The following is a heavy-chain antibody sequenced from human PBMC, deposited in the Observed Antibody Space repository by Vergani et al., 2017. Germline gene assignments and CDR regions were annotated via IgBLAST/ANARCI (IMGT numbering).Heavy chain of an antibody. CDR3: SRGEVIPAAMYYYYGMDV. J-gene: IGHJ6*02. D-gene: IGHD2-2*01. V-gene: IGHV1-18*01. Sequence: QVQLVQSGAEVKKPGASVKVSCKASGYTFTSYGISWVRQAPGQGLEWMGWISAYNGITNYAQKLQGRVTMTTDTSTSTAYMDLRSLRSDDTAVYYCSRGEVIPAAMYYYYGMDVWCQETTVTVSS. CDR2: ISAYNGIT. CDR1: GYTFTSYG.